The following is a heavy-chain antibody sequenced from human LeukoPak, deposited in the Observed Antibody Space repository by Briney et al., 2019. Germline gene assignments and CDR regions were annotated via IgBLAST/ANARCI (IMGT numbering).Heavy chain of an antibody. V-gene: IGHV4-39*01. J-gene: IGHJ4*02. CDR2: IYYSGST. Sequence: SETLSLTCTVSGGSISSSSYYWGWIRQPPGKGLEWIGSIYYSGSTYYNPSLKSRVTISVDTSKNQFSLKLSSVTAADTAVYYCVRTRDGYNQDHFDYWGQGTLVTVSS. CDR3: VRTRDGYNQDHFDY. CDR1: GGSISSSSYY. D-gene: IGHD5-12*01.